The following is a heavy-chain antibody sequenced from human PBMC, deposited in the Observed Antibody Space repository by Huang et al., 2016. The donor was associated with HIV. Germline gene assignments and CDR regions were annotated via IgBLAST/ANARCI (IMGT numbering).Heavy chain of an antibody. V-gene: IGHV4-39*01. Sequence: QMRFQESGPGLVKPSGTPSLTCNVSGGSINTGRYYWGWLRQPPGKGLEWVGGLYYTGKMYYEPSLKGRLTMSADTSKNQFALNLSSVTAADTAIYYCARNHDFWRGRMFAISYFDVWGRGTLVTVAS. J-gene: IGHJ2*01. CDR1: GGSINTGRYY. D-gene: IGHD3-3*01. CDR3: ARNHDFWRGRMFAISYFDV. CDR2: LYYTGKM.